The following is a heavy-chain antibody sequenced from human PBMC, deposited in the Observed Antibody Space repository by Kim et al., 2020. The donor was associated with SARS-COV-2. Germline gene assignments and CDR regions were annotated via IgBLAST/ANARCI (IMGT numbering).Heavy chain of an antibody. V-gene: IGHV4-59*12. J-gene: IGHJ4*02. Sequence: SETLSLTCTVSGGSISSYSWSWIRQPPGKGLEWIGNIYYSGNTNSNPSLKSRVTMSVDTSKNQFSLKLSSVTAADTAIYYCARAADSSGFLPAYWGQGTLATVSS. D-gene: IGHD3-22*01. CDR3: ARAADSSGFLPAY. CDR2: IYYSGNT. CDR1: GGSISSYS.